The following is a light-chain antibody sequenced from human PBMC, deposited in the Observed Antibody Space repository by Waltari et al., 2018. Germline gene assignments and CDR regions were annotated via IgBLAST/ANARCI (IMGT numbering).Light chain of an antibody. Sequence: DIQMTQSPSTLSASVGDRVTITCRASQNIDIWVAWYQQKPGKAPKLLIYKASTLYSGVPSRFSGGGSGTEFTLTISSLQPEDFATYYCQQCFDYSPLTVGGGTKVDI. CDR1: QNIDIW. J-gene: IGKJ4*01. CDR2: KAS. V-gene: IGKV1-5*03. CDR3: QQCFDYSPLT.